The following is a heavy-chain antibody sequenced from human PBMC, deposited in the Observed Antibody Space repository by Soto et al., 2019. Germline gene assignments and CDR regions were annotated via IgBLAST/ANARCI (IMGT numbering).Heavy chain of an antibody. V-gene: IGHV4-30-4*01. CDR3: ARDPIFYYESRGYGGSYFDY. CDR2: IYHSGST. Sequence: SETLSLTCAVSGASVTSDDYYWSWIRQPPGKGLEWIGYIYHSGSTYYNPSLKSRVSISIDTSQNQFSLKLTSLTAADTAVYYCARDPIFYYESRGYGGSYFDYWGQGSRVTVSS. CDR1: GASVTSDDYY. D-gene: IGHD3-22*01. J-gene: IGHJ4*02.